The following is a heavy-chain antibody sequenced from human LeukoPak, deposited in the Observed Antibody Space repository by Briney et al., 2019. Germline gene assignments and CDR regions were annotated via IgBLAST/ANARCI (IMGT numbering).Heavy chain of an antibody. Sequence: GGSLRLSCAASGFTFSNYVMNWVRQAPGKGLEWVSAISGPGGGTYYADSVKGRFTISRDNSKNALYLQMNSLRVEDTAVYYCAKAPPGYSAYALPANWGQGTLVTVSS. V-gene: IGHV3-23*01. CDR3: AKAPPGYSAYALPAN. J-gene: IGHJ4*02. CDR2: ISGPGGGT. D-gene: IGHD5-12*01. CDR1: GFTFSNYV.